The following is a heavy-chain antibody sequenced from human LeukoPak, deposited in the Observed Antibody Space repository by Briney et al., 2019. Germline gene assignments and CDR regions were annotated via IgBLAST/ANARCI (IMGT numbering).Heavy chain of an antibody. CDR3: ARAEATYYYDSSGYYRDY. J-gene: IGHJ4*02. Sequence: VKVSCKASGYTFTIYGISWVRQAPGQGLEWMGRIIPILGIANYAQKFQGRVTITADKSTSTAYMELSSLRSEDTAVYYCARAEATYYYDSSGYYRDYWGQGTLVTVSS. V-gene: IGHV1-69*10. D-gene: IGHD3-22*01. CDR2: IIPILGIA. CDR1: GYTFTIYG.